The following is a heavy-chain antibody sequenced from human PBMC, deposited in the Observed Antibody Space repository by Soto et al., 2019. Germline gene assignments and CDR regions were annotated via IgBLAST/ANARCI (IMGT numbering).Heavy chain of an antibody. Sequence: QVQLQESGPGLVKPSESLSVTCTVSGGSVTGFYWSWIRQPPGKGLEWIGYIFHSRSSNYNPSLKRRVTMSVDTAQSPISLRLTSVTAAYSAVYYCGRAPGLGVAHIDYWGQGTLVTVSS. J-gene: IGHJ4*02. V-gene: IGHV4-59*02. CDR1: GGSVTGFY. CDR3: GRAPGLGVAHIDY. CDR2: IFHSRSS. D-gene: IGHD6-19*01.